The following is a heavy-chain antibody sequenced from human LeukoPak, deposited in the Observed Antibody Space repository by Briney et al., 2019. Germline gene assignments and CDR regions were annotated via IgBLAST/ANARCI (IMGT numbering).Heavy chain of an antibody. V-gene: IGHV3-7*01. D-gene: IGHD3-10*01. CDR1: GFTFSRYW. CDR3: ARSEGSGSYYSDYYYYMDV. CDR2: IKHDGSEK. Sequence: GGSLRLSCAASGFTFSRYWMSWVRQAPGKGLEWVANIKHDGSEKYYLDSVKGRFTISRDNAKNTLYLQMNSLRAEDTAVYYCARSEGSGSYYSDYYYYMDVWGKGTTVTVSS. J-gene: IGHJ6*03.